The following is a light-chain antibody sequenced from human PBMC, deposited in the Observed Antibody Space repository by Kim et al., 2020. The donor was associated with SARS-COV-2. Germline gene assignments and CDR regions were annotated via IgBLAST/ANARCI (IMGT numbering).Light chain of an antibody. J-gene: IGKJ1*01. CDR2: DAS. CDR3: QQYKSISLT. Sequence: DIQMTQSPSTLSASVGDRVTITCRASQSISIWLAWYQQKPGKAPNLLIYDASNLESGVPSRFSGSGSGTEFTLTISSLQPDDFATYYCQQYKSISLTFGQGTKVDIK. CDR1: QSISIW. V-gene: IGKV1-5*01.